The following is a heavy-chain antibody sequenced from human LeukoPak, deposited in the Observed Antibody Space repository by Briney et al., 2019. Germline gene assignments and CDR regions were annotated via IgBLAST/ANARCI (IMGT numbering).Heavy chain of an antibody. CDR2: INPNSGGT. CDR1: GYTFTGYY. J-gene: IGHJ4*02. CDR3: ASTMTTVLYSHY. D-gene: IGHD4-17*01. V-gene: IGHV1-2*02. Sequence: ASVKVSCKASGYTFTGYYMHWVRQAPGQGLEWMGWINPNSGGTNYAQKFQGRVTMTRDTSISTAYMELTRLTSDDTAVYYCASTMTTVLYSHYWGQGTLVTVSS.